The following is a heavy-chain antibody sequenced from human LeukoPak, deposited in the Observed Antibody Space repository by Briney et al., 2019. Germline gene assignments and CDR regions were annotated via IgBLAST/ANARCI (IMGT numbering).Heavy chain of an antibody. Sequence: ASVNVSCKASGYTFTSYGISWVRQAPGQGLEWMGWISAYNGNTNYAQKLQGRVTMTTDTSTSTAYMELRSLRSDDTAVYYCARASAQYYYGSGSPWGQGTLVTVSS. V-gene: IGHV1-18*04. CDR3: ARASAQYYYGSGSP. CDR1: GYTFTSYG. J-gene: IGHJ5*02. CDR2: ISAYNGNT. D-gene: IGHD3-10*01.